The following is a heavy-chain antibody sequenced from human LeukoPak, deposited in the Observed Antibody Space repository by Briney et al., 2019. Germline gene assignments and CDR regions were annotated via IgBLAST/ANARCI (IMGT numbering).Heavy chain of an antibody. J-gene: IGHJ3*02. V-gene: IGHV4-59*08. CDR3: ARHGLTSDAFDI. CDR2: IYYSGST. D-gene: IGHD4-11*01. CDR1: GGSISSYY. Sequence: SETLSLTCTVSGGSISSYYWSWIRQPPGKGPEWIGYIYYSGSTNYNPSLKSRVTISVDTSKNQFSLKLSSVTAADTAVYYCARHGLTSDAFDIWGQGTMVTVSS.